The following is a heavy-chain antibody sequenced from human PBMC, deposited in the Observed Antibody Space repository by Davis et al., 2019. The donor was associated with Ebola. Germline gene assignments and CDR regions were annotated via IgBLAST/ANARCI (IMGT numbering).Heavy chain of an antibody. CDR2: ISSSSSYI. CDR3: AKGSIAVALFDC. CDR1: GFTFSSYS. Sequence: GGSLRLSCAASGFTFSSYSMNWVRQAPGKGLEWVSSISSSSSYIYYADSVKGRFTISRDNSKNTLFLQMNSLRAEDTAVYHCAKGSIAVALFDCWGQGTLVTVSS. J-gene: IGHJ4*02. D-gene: IGHD6-19*01. V-gene: IGHV3-21*04.